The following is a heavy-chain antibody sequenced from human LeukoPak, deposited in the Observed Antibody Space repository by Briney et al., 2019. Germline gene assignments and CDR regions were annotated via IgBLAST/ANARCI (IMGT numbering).Heavy chain of an antibody. V-gene: IGHV4-59*08. J-gene: IGHJ4*02. CDR1: GGSISSYY. Sequence: SETLSLTCTVSGGSISSYYWSWIRQTPGKGLEWIGDIYYSGSTNYNPSLKSRVTISVDTSKNQFSLKLSSVTAADTAVYYCARAVHCSGGSCYFDYWGQGTLVTVSS. CDR3: ARAVHCSGGSCYFDY. CDR2: IYYSGST. D-gene: IGHD2-15*01.